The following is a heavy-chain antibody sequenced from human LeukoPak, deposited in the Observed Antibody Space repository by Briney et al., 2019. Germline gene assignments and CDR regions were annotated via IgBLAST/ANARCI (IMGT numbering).Heavy chain of an antibody. D-gene: IGHD2-2*01. CDR1: GFAFDEHG. CDR3: ARAPITSPYYFDY. V-gene: IGHV3-20*04. CDR2: INWSGGST. J-gene: IGHJ4*02. Sequence: GGSLRLSCTASGFAFDEHGMSWVRQVPGKGLEWVSGINWSGGSTGYADPLRGRFTISRDNAKNSLYLQMDSLRAEDTALYYCARAPITSPYYFDYWGQGTLVTVSS.